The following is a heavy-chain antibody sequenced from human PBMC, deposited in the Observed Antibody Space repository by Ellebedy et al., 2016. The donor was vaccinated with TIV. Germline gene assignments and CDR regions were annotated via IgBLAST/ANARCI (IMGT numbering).Heavy chain of an antibody. J-gene: IGHJ4*02. CDR2: ISAYTGTT. V-gene: IGHV1-18*04. CDR1: GYTFHIYY. D-gene: IGHD3-10*01. CDR3: ARDMVQGMVAQYVWFDY. Sequence: ASVKVSCKASGYTFHIYYIQWVRQAPGQGLEWMGWISAYTGTTDYAQNLQGRVTMTTDTSTSTAYMELRSLRSDDTAVYYCARDMVQGMVAQYVWFDYWGQGTLVTVSS.